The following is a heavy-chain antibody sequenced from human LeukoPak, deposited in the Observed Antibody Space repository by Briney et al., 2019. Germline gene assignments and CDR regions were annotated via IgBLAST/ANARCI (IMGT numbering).Heavy chain of an antibody. V-gene: IGHV4-59*01. J-gene: IGHJ6*03. Sequence: PSETLSLTCTVSGGSISSYYWSWIRQPPGKGLGWIGYIYYSGSTNYNPSLKSRVTISVDTSKNQFSLKLSSVTAADTAVYYCARAAATSHTYYYYYYMDVWGKGTTVTVSS. D-gene: IGHD2-15*01. CDR2: IYYSGST. CDR3: ARAAATSHTYYYYYYMDV. CDR1: GGSISSYY.